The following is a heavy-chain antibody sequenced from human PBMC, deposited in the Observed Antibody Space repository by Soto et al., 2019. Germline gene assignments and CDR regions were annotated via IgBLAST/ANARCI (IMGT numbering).Heavy chain of an antibody. Sequence: GSVKVSCKASGYTFTSYGISWVRQAPGQGLEWMGWISAYNGNTNYAQKLQGRVTMTTDTSTSTAYMELRSPRSDDTAVYYCARDLFGLRAVAAAADWGQGTLVTVSS. D-gene: IGHD6-19*01. V-gene: IGHV1-18*01. CDR3: ARDLFGLRAVAAAAD. CDR2: ISAYNGNT. J-gene: IGHJ4*02. CDR1: GYTFTSYG.